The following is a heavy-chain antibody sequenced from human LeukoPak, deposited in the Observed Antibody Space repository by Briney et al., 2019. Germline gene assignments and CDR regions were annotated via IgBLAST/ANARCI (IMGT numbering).Heavy chain of an antibody. V-gene: IGHV7-4-1*02. D-gene: IGHD6-6*01. CDR1: GYTFTSYA. CDR2: INTNTGNP. J-gene: IGHJ6*02. CDR3: ATPIKYSSSNFFCGMDV. Sequence: ASVKVSCKASGYTFTSYAMNWVRHAPGQGLEWMGWINTNTGNPTYAQGFTGRFVFSLDTSVSTAYLQISSLKTEDTAVYYCATPIKYSSSNFFCGMDVWGQGTTVTVSS.